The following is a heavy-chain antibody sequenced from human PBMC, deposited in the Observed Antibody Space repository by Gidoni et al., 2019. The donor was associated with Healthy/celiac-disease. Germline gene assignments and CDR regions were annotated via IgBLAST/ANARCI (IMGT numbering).Heavy chain of an antibody. Sequence: EVQLVESVGGLVQPGRSLSLSCAASCSTFDDYAMHWVRQAPGKCLEWVSGIGWNSGSIGYADSVKGRFTISRDNAKNSLYLQMNSLRAEDTALYYCAKDIGLYYYYGMDVWGQGTTVTVSS. J-gene: IGHJ6*02. D-gene: IGHD3-10*01. CDR2: IGWNSGSI. V-gene: IGHV3-9*01. CDR1: CSTFDDYA. CDR3: AKDIGLYYYYGMDV.